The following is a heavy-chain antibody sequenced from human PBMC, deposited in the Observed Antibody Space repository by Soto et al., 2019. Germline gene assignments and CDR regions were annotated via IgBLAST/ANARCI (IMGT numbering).Heavy chain of an antibody. V-gene: IGHV3-NL1*01. CDR3: ARAPRGRGIAVAGYFDY. CDR1: GFPFTSYG. J-gene: IGHJ4*02. D-gene: IGHD6-19*01. CDR2: IYSGGST. Sequence: QVQLVESGGGVVQPGRSLRLSCAASGFPFTSYGMHWVRQAPGKGLEWVAVIYSGGSTYYADSVKGRFTISRDNSKNTLYLQMNSLRAEDTAVYYCARAPRGRGIAVAGYFDYWGQGTLVTVSS.